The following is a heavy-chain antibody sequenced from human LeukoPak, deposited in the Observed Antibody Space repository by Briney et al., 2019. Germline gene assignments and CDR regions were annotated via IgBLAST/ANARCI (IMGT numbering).Heavy chain of an antibody. CDR1: GFTVSSNY. Sequence: GGSLRLSCAASGFTVSSNYMSWVRQAPGKGLEWVSVIYGGGSTYYADSVKGRFTISRDNSKNTLYLQMNSLRAEDTGVYYCARGNWNYPFDYWGQGTLVTVSS. CDR2: IYGGGST. CDR3: ARGNWNYPFDY. D-gene: IGHD1-7*01. V-gene: IGHV3-53*01. J-gene: IGHJ4*02.